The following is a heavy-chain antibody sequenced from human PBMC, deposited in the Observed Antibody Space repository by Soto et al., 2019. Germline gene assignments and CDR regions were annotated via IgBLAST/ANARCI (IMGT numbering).Heavy chain of an antibody. V-gene: IGHV4-61*01. CDR3: AREGHDYGASHWYFDL. CDR1: GGSVSSGSYY. Sequence: QVQLQESGPGLVKPSETLSLTCTVSGGSVSSGSYYWSWIRQPPGKGLEWIGYIYYSGSTNYNPSLKSRVTISVDTYKHQYSLMLSSVTAADTAVYYCAREGHDYGASHWYFDLWGRGTLVTVSS. J-gene: IGHJ2*01. CDR2: IYYSGST. D-gene: IGHD4-17*01.